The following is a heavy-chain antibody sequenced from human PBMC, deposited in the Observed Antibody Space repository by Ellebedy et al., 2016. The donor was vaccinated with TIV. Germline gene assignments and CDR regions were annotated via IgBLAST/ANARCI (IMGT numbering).Heavy chain of an antibody. CDR1: GGSISSDSRT. D-gene: IGHD3-9*01. V-gene: IGHV4-39*07. J-gene: IGHJ5*01. Sequence: MPSETLSLTCTVSGGSISSDSRTWAWIRQPPGEGLEWLGSMFSSGNAYYNPSLKSRVTMSVDTSKNQFSLKMNSVTAADTAIYFCARMPTGYPNWVDSWGQGTLVTVSS. CDR2: MFSSGNA. CDR3: ARMPTGYPNWVDS.